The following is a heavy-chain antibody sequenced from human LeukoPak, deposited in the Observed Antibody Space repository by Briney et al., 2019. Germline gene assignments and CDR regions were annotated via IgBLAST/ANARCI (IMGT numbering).Heavy chain of an antibody. CDR3: ARDHHRRLYDSQARDTFDI. CDR2: LNWNGSKV. J-gene: IGHJ3*02. Sequence: PGGSLRLSCVASGFTFDEVRQAPGKGLEWVSGLNWNGSKVVYADSVKGRFTISRDNAKNSLYLQMNSLRAEDTAVYYCARDHHRRLYDSQARDTFDIWGQGTMVTVSS. V-gene: IGHV3-20*04. CDR1: GFTFDE. D-gene: IGHD3-22*01.